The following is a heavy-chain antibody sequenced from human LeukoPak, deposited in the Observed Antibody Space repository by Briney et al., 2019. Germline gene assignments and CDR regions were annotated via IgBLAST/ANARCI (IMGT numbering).Heavy chain of an antibody. CDR2: IHSSGRT. V-gene: IGHV4-61*09. CDR3: ATAGYYYMDV. CDR1: GDSISSGCYY. Sequence: PSETLSLTCTVSGDSISSGCYYLTWIRQPAGKGLEWVGHIHSSGRTNYNPSLKSRVTISVDTSKNQFSLKLSSVTAADTAVYYCATAGYYYMDVWGKGTTVTVSS. J-gene: IGHJ6*03.